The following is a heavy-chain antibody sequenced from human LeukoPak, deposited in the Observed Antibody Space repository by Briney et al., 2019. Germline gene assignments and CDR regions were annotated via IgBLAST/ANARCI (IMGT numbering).Heavy chain of an antibody. V-gene: IGHV3-23*01. CDR1: GFTFSSYG. CDR3: AKDLTAMVTVDDY. Sequence: GGTLRLSCAASGFTFSSYGMSWVRQAPGKGLEWVSAISGSGGSTYYADSVKGRFTISRDNSKNTLYLQMNSLRAEDTAVYYCAKDLTAMVTVDDYWGQGTLVSVSS. D-gene: IGHD5-18*01. CDR2: ISGSGGST. J-gene: IGHJ4*02.